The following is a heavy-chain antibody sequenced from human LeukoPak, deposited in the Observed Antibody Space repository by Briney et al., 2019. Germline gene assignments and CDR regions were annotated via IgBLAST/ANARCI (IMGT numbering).Heavy chain of an antibody. V-gene: IGHV3-30-3*01. CDR1: GFTFSSYA. D-gene: IGHD6-13*01. CDR2: ISYDGSNK. J-gene: IGHJ6*03. CDR3: ARVYSSSWTNYYYYMDV. Sequence: PGGSLRLSCAASGFTFSSYAMHWVRQAPGKGLEWVAVISYDGSNKYYADSVKGRFTISRDNSKNTLYLQMNSLRAEDTAVYYCARVYSSSWTNYYYYMDVWGKGTTVTVSS.